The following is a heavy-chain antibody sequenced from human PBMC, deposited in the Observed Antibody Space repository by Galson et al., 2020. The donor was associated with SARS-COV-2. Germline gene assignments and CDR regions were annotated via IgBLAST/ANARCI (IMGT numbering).Heavy chain of an antibody. Sequence: SQASETLSLTCAASGGSFSPYYWAWIRQPPGKGLEWIGEISHSGSVNYNPSLKTRLPITAATSKNQFFLDLDTVTAADTAVYFCARGVPRHLDSGTDYNGGFYYFDQWAQGILVTVSS. D-gene: IGHD3-10*01. CDR3: ARGVPRHLDSGTDYNGGFYYFDQ. J-gene: IGHJ4*02. V-gene: IGHV4-34*01. CDR1: GGSFSPYY. CDR2: ISHSGSV.